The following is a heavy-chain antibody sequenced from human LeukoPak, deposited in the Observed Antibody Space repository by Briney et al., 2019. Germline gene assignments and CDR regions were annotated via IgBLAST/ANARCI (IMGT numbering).Heavy chain of an antibody. CDR2: ISGSGSTI. D-gene: IGHD5-18*01. Sequence: GGSLRLSCAASGFTFSNYEMNWVRQAPGKGLEWVSYISGSGSTIYYPDSVKGRFTISRDNPKDSLYLQMNSLRAEDTAVYYCARVRSGYSHENYFDYWGQGTLVTVSS. V-gene: IGHV3-48*03. J-gene: IGHJ4*02. CDR1: GFTFSNYE. CDR3: ARVRSGYSHENYFDY.